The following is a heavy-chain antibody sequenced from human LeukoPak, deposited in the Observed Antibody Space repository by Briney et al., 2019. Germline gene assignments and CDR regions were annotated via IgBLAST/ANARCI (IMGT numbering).Heavy chain of an antibody. V-gene: IGHV4-34*01. CDR3: ARAGTGDRSAVFDS. J-gene: IGHJ4*02. CDR1: GGSFSGYY. CDR2: INHAGGT. Sequence: SETLSLTCAVYGGSFSGYYWNWIRQAPGKGLEWIGEINHAGGTNYNPSLKSRVIISVDTSKNQFPLRLSSVTAADTAVYFCARAGTGDRSAVFDSWGQGALVTVSS. D-gene: IGHD3-10*01.